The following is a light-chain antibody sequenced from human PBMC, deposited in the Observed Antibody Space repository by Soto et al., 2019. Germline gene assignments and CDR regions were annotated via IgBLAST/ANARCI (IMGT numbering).Light chain of an antibody. CDR3: QVWDRNSDHYV. CDR2: YDN. Sequence: SYELTQPPSLSVALGETASISCGGDKIGSKSVHWYQQKPGQAPVLVIHYDNDRPSGIPDRFSGSNAGNTATLTISRVEAGDEADYYCQVWDRNSDHYVFGTGTQLTVL. V-gene: IGLV3-21*04. CDR1: KIGSKS. J-gene: IGLJ7*01.